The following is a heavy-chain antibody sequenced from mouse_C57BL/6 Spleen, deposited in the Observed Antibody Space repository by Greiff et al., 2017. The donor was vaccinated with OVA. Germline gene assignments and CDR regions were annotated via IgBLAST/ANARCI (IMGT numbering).Heavy chain of an antibody. CDR3: ASSVYDYDRARFAY. D-gene: IGHD2-4*01. V-gene: IGHV1-22*01. Sequence: VQLQQSGPELVKPGASVKMSCKASGYTFTDYNMHWVKQSPGQSLEWIGYINPNNGGTSYNQKFKGKATLTVNKSSSTAYMELRSLTSEDSAVYYCASSVYDYDRARFAYWGQGTPVTVSA. CDR2: INPNNGGT. CDR1: GYTFTDYN. J-gene: IGHJ3*01.